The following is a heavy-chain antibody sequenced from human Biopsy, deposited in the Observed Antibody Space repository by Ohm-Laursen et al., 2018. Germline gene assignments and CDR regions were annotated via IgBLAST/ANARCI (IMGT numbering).Heavy chain of an antibody. J-gene: IGHJ2*01. CDR2: IMSLYNTT. V-gene: IGHV1-69*13. CDR1: GGMFNSYT. CDR3: ARGLGGYDYWYFDL. D-gene: IGHD5-12*01. Sequence: VKISCKASGGMFNSYTINWLRQAPGQGLQWMGGIMSLYNTTNYAQKFWDRVTVTADKSTNTVYMTLSSLTSEDTAVYFCARGLGGYDYWYFDLWGRGTLVIVSS.